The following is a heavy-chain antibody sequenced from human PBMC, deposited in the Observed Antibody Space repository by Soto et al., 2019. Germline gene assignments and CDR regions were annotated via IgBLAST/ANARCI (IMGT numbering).Heavy chain of an antibody. CDR2: TYYRSKWYN. CDR3: ARNTRYYDFWSGPASPDYYGMDV. D-gene: IGHD3-3*01. V-gene: IGHV6-1*01. J-gene: IGHJ6*02. Sequence: SQTLSLTCAISGDSVSSNSAAWNWIRQSPSRGLEWLGRTYYRSKWYNDYAVSVKSRITINPDTSKNQFSLKLSCLRSEDTAVYYCARNTRYYDFWSGPASPDYYGMDVWGQGTTVTVS. CDR1: GDSVSSNSAA.